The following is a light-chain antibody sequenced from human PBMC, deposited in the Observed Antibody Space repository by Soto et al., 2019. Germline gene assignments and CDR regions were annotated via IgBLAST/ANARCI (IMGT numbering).Light chain of an antibody. J-gene: IGKJ1*01. CDR1: QTVNSR. Sequence: ILLTQSPATLSSSPGERATLSCRASQTVNSRLAWYQHTPGQAPRLLIYHTSNRDTGIPARFSGRGSRTDFTLTISRPEPEDFSVYYCHQRQSWPRTFGQGTKVDIK. CDR3: HQRQSWPRT. V-gene: IGKV3-11*01. CDR2: HTS.